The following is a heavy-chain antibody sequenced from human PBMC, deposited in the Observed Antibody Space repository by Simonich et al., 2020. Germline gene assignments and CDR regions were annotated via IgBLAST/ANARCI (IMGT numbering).Heavy chain of an antibody. J-gene: IGHJ6*03. Sequence: EVQLVESGGGLVQPGGSLRLSCAASGFTFSSYWMSWVRQAPGKGLEWVANIKQDGSEKYYVDSVKGRFTISRDNAKNSLYLQMNSLRAEDTAVYYCARDGLGMAYYYYMDVWGKGTTVTVSS. D-gene: IGHD7-27*01. CDR1: GFTFSSYW. CDR2: IKQDGSEK. CDR3: ARDGLGMAYYYYMDV. V-gene: IGHV3-7*01.